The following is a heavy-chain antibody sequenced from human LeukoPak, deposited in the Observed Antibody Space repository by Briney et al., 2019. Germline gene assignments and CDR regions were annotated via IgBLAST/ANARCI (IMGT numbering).Heavy chain of an antibody. CDR2: VYYTGST. D-gene: IGHD3-3*01. Sequence: SETLSLTCTVSGASIYTSSSYWGWIRQPPGKGLEWIASVYYTGSTYYSPSLKSRATISVDTSKNQFSLELNSVTAAETAVYYCARQQSSDYDFWSGYYGPLITYFDYWGQGTLVTVSS. V-gene: IGHV4-39*01. J-gene: IGHJ4*02. CDR3: ARQQSSDYDFWSGYYGPLITYFDY. CDR1: GASIYTSSSY.